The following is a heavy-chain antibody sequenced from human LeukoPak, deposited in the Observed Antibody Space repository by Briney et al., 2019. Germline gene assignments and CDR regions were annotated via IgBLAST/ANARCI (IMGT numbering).Heavy chain of an antibody. D-gene: IGHD6-19*01. CDR1: GGTFSSYA. J-gene: IGHJ4*02. CDR2: IIPIFGTA. CDR3: ARDVLYSSGWYNYFDY. Sequence: GSSVKVSCKASGGTFSSYAISWVRQAPGQGLEWMGRIIPIFGTANYTQKFQGRVRITTDESTSTAYMELSSLRSEDTAVYYCARDVLYSSGWYNYFDYWGQGTLVTVSS. V-gene: IGHV1-69*05.